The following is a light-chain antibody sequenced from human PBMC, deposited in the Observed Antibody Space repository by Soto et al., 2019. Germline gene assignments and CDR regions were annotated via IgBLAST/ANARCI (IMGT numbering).Light chain of an antibody. V-gene: IGKV1-33*01. CDR2: DAS. CDR1: QDISNY. CDR3: QQYDNLHLT. Sequence: DIQMTQSPSSLSASVGDRVTITCQASQDISNYLNWYQQKPGKAPKLLIYDASNLETGVPSRFSVSGSGTDFTFTISSLQPEDIATYYCQQYDNLHLTFGPGTKVDIK. J-gene: IGKJ3*01.